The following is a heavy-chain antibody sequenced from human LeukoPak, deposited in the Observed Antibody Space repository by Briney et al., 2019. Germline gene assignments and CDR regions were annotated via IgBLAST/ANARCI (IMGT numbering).Heavy chain of an antibody. Sequence: PSQTLSLTCTVSGGSISRGSYYWSWIRQPAGKGLEWIGRIYTSGSTKYNPSLKSRVTISVDTSKNQFSLKLSSVTAADTAVYYCVRSSSSIFDYWGQGTLVTVSS. CDR3: VRSSSSIFDY. J-gene: IGHJ4*02. D-gene: IGHD6-6*01. CDR1: GGSISRGSYY. CDR2: IYTSGST. V-gene: IGHV4-61*02.